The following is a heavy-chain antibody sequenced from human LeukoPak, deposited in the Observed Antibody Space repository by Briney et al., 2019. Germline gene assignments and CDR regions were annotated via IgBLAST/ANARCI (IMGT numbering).Heavy chain of an antibody. D-gene: IGHD1-26*01. Sequence: SETLSLTCTVSGGSISSYYWSWIRQPPGKGLEWIGYIYYSGSTNYNPSLNSRVTISVDTSKNQFSLKLSSVTAADTAVYYCARVRPLVGATSADAFDIWGQGTMVTVSS. CDR3: ARVRPLVGATSADAFDI. V-gene: IGHV4-59*01. CDR1: GGSISSYY. J-gene: IGHJ3*02. CDR2: IYYSGST.